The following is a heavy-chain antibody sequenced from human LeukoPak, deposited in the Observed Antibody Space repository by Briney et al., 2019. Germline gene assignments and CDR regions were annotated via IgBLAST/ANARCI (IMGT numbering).Heavy chain of an antibody. V-gene: IGHV4-59*01. CDR1: GGSISSYY. D-gene: IGHD3-10*01. CDR3: ARDQQHMVRGVIITENWFDP. Sequence: PSETLSLTCTVSGGSISSYYWSWIQQPPGKGLEWIGYIYHSGSTYYNPSLKSRVTISVDTSKNQFSLKLSSVTAADTAVYYCARDQQHMVRGVIITENWFDPWGQGTLVTVSS. CDR2: IYHSGST. J-gene: IGHJ5*02.